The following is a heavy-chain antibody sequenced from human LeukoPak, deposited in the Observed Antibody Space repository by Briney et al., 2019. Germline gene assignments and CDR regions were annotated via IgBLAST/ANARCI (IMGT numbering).Heavy chain of an antibody. CDR3: ARVVASSARLVDY. CDR1: GGSISSSNYS. V-gene: IGHV4-39*07. D-gene: IGHD6-6*01. Sequence: SETLSLTCTVSGGSISSSNYSWGWIRQPPGKGLEWIGTIYYGGSTYYNPSLKSRVTISVDKNQFSLKLSSVTAADTAIYYCARVVASSARLVDYWGQGTLVTVSS. J-gene: IGHJ4*02. CDR2: IYYGGST.